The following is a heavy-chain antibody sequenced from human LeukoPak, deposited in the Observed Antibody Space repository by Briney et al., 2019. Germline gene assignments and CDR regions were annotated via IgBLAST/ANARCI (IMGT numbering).Heavy chain of an antibody. CDR1: GFTFSSYA. J-gene: IGHJ4*02. Sequence: GGSLRLSCAASGFTFSSYAMNWVRQAPGKGLEWVSAISGSGGSTYYADSVKGRFTISRDNSKNTLYLQMNSLRAEDTAVYYCAKDSAYYYDSSVYWYYFDYWGQGTLVTVSS. CDR3: AKDSAYYYDSSVYWYYFDY. V-gene: IGHV3-23*01. CDR2: ISGSGGST. D-gene: IGHD3-22*01.